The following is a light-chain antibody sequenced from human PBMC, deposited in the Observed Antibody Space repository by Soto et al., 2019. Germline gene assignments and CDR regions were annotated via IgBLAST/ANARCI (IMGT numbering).Light chain of an antibody. V-gene: IGKV3-20*01. Sequence: IVLTQSPGTLSLSPGERATLSCRASQSVSSDYLAWYQQKPGQAPRLFIYGTSSRATGIPDRFSGSGSGTDFTLTISRLEPEDFAVYYCQQYGSSRLTFGGGTNVEIK. CDR1: QSVSSDY. CDR3: QQYGSSRLT. CDR2: GTS. J-gene: IGKJ4*01.